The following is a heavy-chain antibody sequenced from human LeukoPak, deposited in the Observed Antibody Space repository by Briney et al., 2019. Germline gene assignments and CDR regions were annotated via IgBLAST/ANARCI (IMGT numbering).Heavy chain of an antibody. CDR2: ISFDGSDK. Sequence: GGSLRLSCVASGFNFNSYPMHWVRQAPGKGLEWVGLISFDGSDKSYADSVEGRFTISRNNSKNTLYLQMNSLSAEDTAVYYCARVLGFGSPPAYWGQGTQVFVSS. D-gene: IGHD3-10*01. CDR3: ARVLGFGSPPAY. CDR1: GFNFNSYP. J-gene: IGHJ4*02. V-gene: IGHV3-30*04.